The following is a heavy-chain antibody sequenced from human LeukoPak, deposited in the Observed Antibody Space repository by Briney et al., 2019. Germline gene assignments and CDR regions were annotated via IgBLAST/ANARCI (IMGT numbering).Heavy chain of an antibody. Sequence: SVKVSCKASGYTFTSYDINWVRQATGQGLEYMGWMSPNSGNTGYVQKFQGRVTMTRNTAISTAYMELSSLRSEDTAVYYCVRTPPNWGADYWGQGTLVTVSS. J-gene: IGHJ4*02. CDR2: MSPNSGNT. CDR1: GYTFTSYD. D-gene: IGHD7-27*01. V-gene: IGHV1-8*01. CDR3: VRTPPNWGADY.